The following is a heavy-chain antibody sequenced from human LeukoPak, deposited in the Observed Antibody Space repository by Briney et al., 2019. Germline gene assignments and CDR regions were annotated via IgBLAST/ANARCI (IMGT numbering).Heavy chain of an antibody. V-gene: IGHV4-34*01. D-gene: IGHD6-19*01. CDR2: INHSGST. J-gene: IGHJ4*02. Sequence: SETLSLTCAVYGGSFSGYYWSWIRQPPGKGLEWIGEINHSGSTNYNPSLKSRVTISVDASKNQFSLKLSSVTAADTAVYYCARGFRGWFWGNFDYWGQGTLVTVSS. CDR3: ARGFRGWFWGNFDY. CDR1: GGSFSGYY.